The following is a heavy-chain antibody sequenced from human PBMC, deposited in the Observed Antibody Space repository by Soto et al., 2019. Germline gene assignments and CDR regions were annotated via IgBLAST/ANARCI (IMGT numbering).Heavy chain of an antibody. J-gene: IGHJ4*02. Sequence: VQLVQSGAEVKQPGASVKVSCKASGYTFTSYGISWVRQAPGQGLEWMGWISAYNGNTNYAQKLQGRVTMTTDTSTSTAYMELRSLRSDDTAVYYCARDGPRTYYDFWSGYPAVYYFDYWGQGTLVTVSS. D-gene: IGHD3-3*01. CDR1: GYTFTSYG. V-gene: IGHV1-18*04. CDR2: ISAYNGNT. CDR3: ARDGPRTYYDFWSGYPAVYYFDY.